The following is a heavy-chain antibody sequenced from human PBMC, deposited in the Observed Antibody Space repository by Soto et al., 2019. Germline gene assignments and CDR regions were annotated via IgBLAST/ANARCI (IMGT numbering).Heavy chain of an antibody. CDR2: IYYSGST. V-gene: IGHV4-39*01. D-gene: IGHD3-22*01. J-gene: IGHJ4*02. CDR1: GGSISSSSYY. Sequence: WETLSLTCTVSGGSISSSSYYWGWIRQPPGKGLEWIGSIYYSGSTYYNPSLKSRVTISVDTSKNQFSLKLSSVTAADTAVYYCARHHYYDSSGYFSPPYYFDYWGQGTLVTVSS. CDR3: ARHHYYDSSGYFSPPYYFDY.